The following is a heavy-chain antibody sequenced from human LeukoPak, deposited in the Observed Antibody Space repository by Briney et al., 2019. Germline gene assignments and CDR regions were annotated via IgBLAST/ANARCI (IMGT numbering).Heavy chain of an antibody. Sequence: PSETLSLTCTVSGGSISSYYWSWLRQPPGKGLEWCGYIYYSGSTNYNPSLKSRVTISVDTSKNQFSLKLSSVTAADTAVYYCARDLGYSSGWYGKWFDPWGQGTLVTVSS. CDR2: IYYSGST. D-gene: IGHD6-19*01. CDR1: GGSISSYY. J-gene: IGHJ5*02. V-gene: IGHV4-59*01. CDR3: ARDLGYSSGWYGKWFDP.